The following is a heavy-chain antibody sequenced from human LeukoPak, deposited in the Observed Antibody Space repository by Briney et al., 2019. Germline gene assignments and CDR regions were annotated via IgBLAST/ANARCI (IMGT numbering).Heavy chain of an antibody. V-gene: IGHV3-23*01. D-gene: IGHD1-1*01. J-gene: IGHJ4*02. CDR1: GFTFSSYA. CDR3: ARCGTDPGPYYFDY. Sequence: GGSLRLSCAASGFTFSSYAMSWVRQAPGKGLEWVSAISGSGGSTYYADSVKGRLTISRDNSKNTLYLQMNSLRAEDTAVYYCARCGTDPGPYYFDYWGQGTLVTVSS. CDR2: ISGSGGST.